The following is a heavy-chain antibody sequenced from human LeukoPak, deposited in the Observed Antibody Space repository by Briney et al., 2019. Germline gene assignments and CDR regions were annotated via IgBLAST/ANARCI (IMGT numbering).Heavy chain of an antibody. V-gene: IGHV3-30*03. CDR1: GFTFSSYG. D-gene: IGHD5-18*01. Sequence: PGGSLRLSCAASGFTFSSYGMHWVRQAPGKGLEWVAVISYDGSNKYYADSVKGRFTISRDNAKNSLYLQMNSLRDEDTAVYYCARERFIGGNSYGLDVWGQGTTVTVSS. J-gene: IGHJ6*02. CDR3: ARERFIGGNSYGLDV. CDR2: ISYDGSNK.